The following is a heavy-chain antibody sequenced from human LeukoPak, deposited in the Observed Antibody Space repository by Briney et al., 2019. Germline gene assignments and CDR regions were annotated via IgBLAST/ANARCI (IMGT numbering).Heavy chain of an antibody. CDR3: ARKAYAMDV. CDR2: MKQDGSEK. J-gene: IGHJ6*04. V-gene: IGHV3-7*03. CDR1: VFTFCNYW. Sequence: GGSLRLSCAASVFTFCNYWMSWVRQAPGKGLEWVANMKQDGSEKCYVDSVKGRFTISRDNAKNSLYLQMNSLRVEDTAVYYCARKAYAMDVWGKGTTVTVSS.